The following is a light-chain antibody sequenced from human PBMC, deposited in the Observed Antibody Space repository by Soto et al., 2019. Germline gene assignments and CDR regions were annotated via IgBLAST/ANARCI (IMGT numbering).Light chain of an antibody. V-gene: IGLV3-1*01. Sequence: SYDLTQPPSVSVSPGQTASITCSGDKLGDKYACWYQQKPGQSPVLVIYQDSKRPSGIPERFSGSNSGNTATLTISGTQAMDEADYSCQTWASNTDVVFRGGTKLTVL. CDR1: KLGDKY. CDR2: QDS. J-gene: IGLJ2*01. CDR3: QTWASNTDVV.